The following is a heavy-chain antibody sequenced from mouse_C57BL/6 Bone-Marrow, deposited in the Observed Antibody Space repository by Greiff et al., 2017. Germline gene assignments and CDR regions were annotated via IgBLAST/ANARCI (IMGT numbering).Heavy chain of an antibody. CDR1: GYTFTSYV. CDR3: ARRDCYYGSSYNFDY. J-gene: IGHJ2*01. D-gene: IGHD1-1*01. Sequence: VQLQQSGPELVKPGASVKMSCKASGYTFTSYVMHWVKQKPGQGLEWIGYIYPYNDGTKYNEKFKGKATLTSDKSSSTAYMELSSLTSEDSAVYYCARRDCYYGSSYNFDYWGQGTTLTVSS. CDR2: IYPYNDGT. V-gene: IGHV1-14*01.